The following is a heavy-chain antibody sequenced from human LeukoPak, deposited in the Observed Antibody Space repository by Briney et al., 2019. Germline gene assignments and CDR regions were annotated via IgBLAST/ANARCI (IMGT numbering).Heavy chain of an antibody. V-gene: IGHV1-18*01. Sequence: PLASVKVSCKASGYSFTSNVISWVRQAPGQGLEWMGWISAYNGNTNYAQKLQGRVTMTTDTSTSTAYMELRSLRSDDTAVYYCARFGLGKHIEVAGIPFDIWGQGTMVTVSS. CDR2: ISAYNGNT. J-gene: IGHJ3*02. CDR1: GYSFTSNV. CDR3: ARFGLGKHIEVAGIPFDI. D-gene: IGHD6-19*01.